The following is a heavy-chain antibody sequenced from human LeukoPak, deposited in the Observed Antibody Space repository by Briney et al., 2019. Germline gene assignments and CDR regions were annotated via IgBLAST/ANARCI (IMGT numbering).Heavy chain of an antibody. Sequence: ASVKVSCKASGYTFTSYDFNWVRQATGELTEWMGWMSPNSGDTGYAQKFQDRVTMTRNTSISTAYMELSSLRSDDTAVYYCARGPPDWGYDYWGPGTLVTVSS. J-gene: IGHJ4*02. CDR3: ARGPPDWGYDY. CDR2: MSPNSGDT. V-gene: IGHV1-8*01. CDR1: GYTFTSYD. D-gene: IGHD7-27*01.